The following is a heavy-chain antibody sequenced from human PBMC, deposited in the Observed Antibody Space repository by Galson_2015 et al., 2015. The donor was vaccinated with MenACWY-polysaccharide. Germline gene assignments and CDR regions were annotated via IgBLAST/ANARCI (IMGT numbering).Heavy chain of an antibody. V-gene: IGHV3-73*01. CDR2: IRSKANSYAT. CDR1: GFTFSGSA. J-gene: IGHJ4*02. Sequence: SLRLSCAASGFTFSGSAMHWVRQASGKGLEWVGRIRSKANSYATAYAASVKGRFTISRDDSKNTAYLQMNSLKTEDTAVYYCTRLPNCTSRSCYSAGGQGTLVTVSS. CDR3: TRLPNCTSRSCYSA. D-gene: IGHD2-15*01.